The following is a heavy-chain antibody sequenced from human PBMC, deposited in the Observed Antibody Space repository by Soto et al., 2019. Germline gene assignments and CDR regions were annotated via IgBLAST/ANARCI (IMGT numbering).Heavy chain of an antibody. CDR3: AGWPKYLDGRSYFRQESFDY. Sequence: PGGSLILSCAASGFAFSAYWMSWVRQAPGKGLEWVANIKQDGSEEYYVDSVKGRFTISRDNAKNSLFLQLNSLRAEDTAVYYCAGWPKYLDGRSYFRQESFDYWGRGALVTCS. CDR1: GFAFSAYW. CDR2: IKQDGSEE. D-gene: IGHD3-22*01. V-gene: IGHV3-7*01. J-gene: IGHJ4*02.